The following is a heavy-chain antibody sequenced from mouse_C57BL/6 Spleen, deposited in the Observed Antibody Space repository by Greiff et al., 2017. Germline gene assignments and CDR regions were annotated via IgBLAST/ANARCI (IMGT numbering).Heavy chain of an antibody. CDR3: ARSPHITTVEANYAMDD. CDR1: GYTFTSYW. CDR2: IDPTNSET. V-gene: IGHV1-52*01. D-gene: IGHD1-1*01. J-gene: IGHJ4*01. Sequence: QVQLQQPGAELVRPGSSVKLSCKASGYTFTSYWMHWVKQRPIQGLEWIGNIDPTNSETHYNQKFKDKATLTVDKSSNTAYMQLSSLTSEDSAVYYCARSPHITTVEANYAMDDRGPGASVT.